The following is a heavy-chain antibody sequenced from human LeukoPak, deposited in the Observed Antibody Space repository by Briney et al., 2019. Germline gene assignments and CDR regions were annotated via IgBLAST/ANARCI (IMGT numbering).Heavy chain of an antibody. Sequence: SETLSLTCAVSGYSISSGYYWGWIRQPPGKGLEWIGSIYHSGSTYYNPSLKSRVTTSVDTSKNQFSLKLSSVTAADTGVYYCARRYCSGGSCYPDYWGQGTLVTVSS. D-gene: IGHD2-15*01. J-gene: IGHJ4*02. CDR1: GYSISSGYY. CDR2: IYHSGST. CDR3: ARRYCSGGSCYPDY. V-gene: IGHV4-38-2*01.